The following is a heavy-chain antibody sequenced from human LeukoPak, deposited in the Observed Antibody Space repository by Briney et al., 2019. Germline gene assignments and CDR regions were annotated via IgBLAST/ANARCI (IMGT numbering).Heavy chain of an antibody. CDR2: ISSSSSYT. V-gene: IGHV3-21*01. J-gene: IGHJ3*02. CDR3: ARGSGYDLPDVFDI. Sequence: GGSLRLSCAASGFTFSTYSMNWVRQAPGKGLEWVSSISSSSSYTYYAASVKGRFTISRDNAKNSLYVQMNSLRAEDTAVYYCARGSGYDLPDVFDIWDQGTMVTVSS. D-gene: IGHD5-12*01. CDR1: GFTFSTYS.